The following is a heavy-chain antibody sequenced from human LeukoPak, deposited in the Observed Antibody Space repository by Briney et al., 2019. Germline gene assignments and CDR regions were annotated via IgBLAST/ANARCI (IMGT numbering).Heavy chain of an antibody. V-gene: IGHV4-59*02. CDR3: ARVQESQIDYYFDY. CDR2: IYYSGST. D-gene: IGHD3-9*01. Sequence: SETLSLTCTVSGGSVSSYYWSWIRQPPGKGLEWIGYIYYSGSTNYNPSLKSRVTISVDTSKNQFSLKLSSVTAADTAVYYCARVQESQIDYYFDYWGQGTLVTVSS. J-gene: IGHJ4*02. CDR1: GGSVSSYY.